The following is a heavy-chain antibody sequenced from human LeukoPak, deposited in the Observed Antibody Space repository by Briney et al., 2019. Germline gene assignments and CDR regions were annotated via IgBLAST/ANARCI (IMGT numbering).Heavy chain of an antibody. J-gene: IGHJ4*02. CDR2: INTNTGNP. Sequence: EASVKVSCKASGYTFTSYAMNWVRQAPGQGLEWMGWINTNTGNPTYAQGFTGRFVFSLDTSVSTAYLQISSLKAEDTVVYYCAKGYSSSWYDYWGQGTLVTVSS. D-gene: IGHD6-13*01. V-gene: IGHV7-4-1*02. CDR3: AKGYSSSWYDY. CDR1: GYTFTSYA.